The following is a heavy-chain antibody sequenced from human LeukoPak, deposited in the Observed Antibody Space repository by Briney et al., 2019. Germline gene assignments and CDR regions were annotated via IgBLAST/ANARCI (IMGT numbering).Heavy chain of an antibody. Sequence: EASVKVSCKTSGYTFTANYMQWVRQAPGQGLEWMGWIIPNSGGTRYARKFQGRVTMTRDTSISTAYMELSRLRSDDTAVYYCARYRCKTTSGCEDTDAFDMWGQGTMVTVSS. J-gene: IGHJ3*02. D-gene: IGHD2/OR15-2a*01. CDR3: ARYRCKTTSGCEDTDAFDM. CDR1: GYTFTANY. V-gene: IGHV1-2*02. CDR2: IIPNSGGT.